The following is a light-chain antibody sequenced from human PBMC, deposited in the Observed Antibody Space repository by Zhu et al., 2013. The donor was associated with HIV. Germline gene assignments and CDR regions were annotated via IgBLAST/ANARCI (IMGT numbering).Light chain of an antibody. Sequence: DIVLTQSPVTLSLSPGERATLSCRASQSVANSLAWYQQNPGQPPKLLIYWASTRESGVPDRFSGSGSGTDFTLTISSLQAEDVAVYYCQQYYSTPYTFGQGTKLEIK. CDR3: QQYYSTPYT. J-gene: IGKJ2*01. CDR1: QSVANS. V-gene: IGKV4-1*01. CDR2: WAS.